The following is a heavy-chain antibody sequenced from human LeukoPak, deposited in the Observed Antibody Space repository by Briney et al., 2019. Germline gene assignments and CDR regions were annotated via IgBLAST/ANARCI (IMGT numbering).Heavy chain of an antibody. V-gene: IGHV4-34*01. Sequence: SETLSLTCAVYGGSFSGYYWSWIRQPPGKGLEWIGEINHSGSTNYNPSLKSRVTISVDTSKNQFSLKLSSVTVADTAVYYCARVVTRYYFDYWGQGTLVTVSS. CDR2: INHSGST. CDR1: GGSFSGYY. CDR3: ARVVTRYYFDY. J-gene: IGHJ4*02. D-gene: IGHD4-4*01.